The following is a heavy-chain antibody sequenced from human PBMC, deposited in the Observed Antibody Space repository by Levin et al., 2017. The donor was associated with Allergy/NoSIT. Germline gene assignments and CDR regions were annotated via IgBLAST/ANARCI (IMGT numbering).Heavy chain of an antibody. V-gene: IGHV1-2*06. Sequence: ASVKVSCKASGYTFTGYYMHWVRQAPGQGLEWMGRINPNSGGTNYAQKFQGRVTMTRDTSISTAYMELSRLRSDDTAVYYCASGSVVVVVAATTGDLGDAFDIWGQGTMVTVSS. J-gene: IGHJ3*02. CDR2: INPNSGGT. CDR3: ASGSVVVVVAATTGDLGDAFDI. D-gene: IGHD2-15*01. CDR1: GYTFTGYY.